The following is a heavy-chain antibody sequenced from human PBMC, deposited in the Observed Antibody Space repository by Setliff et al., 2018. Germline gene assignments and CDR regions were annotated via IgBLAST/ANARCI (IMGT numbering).Heavy chain of an antibody. D-gene: IGHD5-12*01. CDR3: ARVLGYNGYGNYYIYYFMDV. CDR2: IYYSGST. Sequence: SETLSLTCTVSGGSFTTYYWSWIRQSPGKGLEWIGYIYYSGSTNYNPSLKSRVTISLDTSKNLFSLNLSSVTAADTAVYYCARVLGYNGYGNYYIYYFMDVWGKGTTVTVSS. J-gene: IGHJ6*03. CDR1: GGSFTTYY. V-gene: IGHV4-59*08.